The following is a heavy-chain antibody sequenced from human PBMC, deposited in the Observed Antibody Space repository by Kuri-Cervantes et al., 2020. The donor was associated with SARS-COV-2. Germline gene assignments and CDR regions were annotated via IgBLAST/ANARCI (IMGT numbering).Heavy chain of an antibody. Sequence: GESLKISCAASGFTFSSYGMHWVRQAPGKGLEWVAFIRYDGSNKYYADPVKGRFTISRDNSKNTLYLQMNSLRAEDTAVYYCANSLLLSLDYWGQGTLVTVSS. J-gene: IGHJ4*02. CDR2: IRYDGSNK. D-gene: IGHD1-26*01. CDR1: GFTFSSYG. CDR3: ANSLLLSLDY. V-gene: IGHV3-30*02.